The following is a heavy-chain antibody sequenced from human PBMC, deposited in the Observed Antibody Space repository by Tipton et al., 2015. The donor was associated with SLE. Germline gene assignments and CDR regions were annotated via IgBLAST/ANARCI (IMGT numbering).Heavy chain of an antibody. D-gene: IGHD3-3*01. J-gene: IGHJ4*02. Sequence: TLSLTCTVSGGSISSYYWSWIRQPPGKGLEWIGQIYYSGSTIHNPSLKSRVTMSVDTSKNQFSLKLSSVTAADTAVYYCAREPRSGYHDYWGQGTLVIVSS. CDR3: AREPRSGYHDY. V-gene: IGHV4-59*12. CDR2: IYYSGST. CDR1: GGSISSYY.